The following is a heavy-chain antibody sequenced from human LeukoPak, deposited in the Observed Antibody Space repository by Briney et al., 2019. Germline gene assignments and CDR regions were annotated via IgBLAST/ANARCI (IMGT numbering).Heavy chain of an antibody. Sequence: GASVKVSCKASGYTFTGYYMHWVRQAPGQGLEWMGWFNPDSGGTNYAQKFQGRVTMTRDTSTSTVYMELSSLRSEDTAVYYCASRRWESPDYFDYWGQGTLVTVSS. CDR2: FNPDSGGT. CDR1: GYTFTGYY. D-gene: IGHD1-26*01. CDR3: ASRRWESPDYFDY. V-gene: IGHV1-2*02. J-gene: IGHJ4*02.